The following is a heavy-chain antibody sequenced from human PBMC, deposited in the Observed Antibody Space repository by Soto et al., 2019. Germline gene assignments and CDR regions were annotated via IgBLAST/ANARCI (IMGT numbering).Heavy chain of an antibody. V-gene: IGHV1-46*01. CDR3: ARDLAVDSSDY. CDR1: GYTFTSYY. CDR2: INPSGGST. Sequence: ASVNVSCKASGYTFTSYYMHWVRQATGQGLEWMGIINPSGGSTSYAQKFQGRVTMTRDTSTSTVYMELSSLRSEDTAVYYCARDLAVDSSDYSGQGTLVTVSS. J-gene: IGHJ4*02. D-gene: IGHD5-12*01.